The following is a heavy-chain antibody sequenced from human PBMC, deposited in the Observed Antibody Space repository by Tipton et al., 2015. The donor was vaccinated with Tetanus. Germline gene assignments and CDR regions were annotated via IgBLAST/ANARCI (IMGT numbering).Heavy chain of an antibody. D-gene: IGHD6-19*01. J-gene: IGHJ4*02. CDR3: ARIEAGAGTIDY. V-gene: IGHV4-34*01. CDR1: GGSFSGYY. CDR2: IYYSGST. Sequence: TLSLTCAVYGGSFSGYYWSWIRQPPGKGLEWIGSIYYSGSTYYNPSLKSRVTISVDTSKNQFSLKLSSVTAADTAVYYCARIEAGAGTIDYWGQGTLVTVSS.